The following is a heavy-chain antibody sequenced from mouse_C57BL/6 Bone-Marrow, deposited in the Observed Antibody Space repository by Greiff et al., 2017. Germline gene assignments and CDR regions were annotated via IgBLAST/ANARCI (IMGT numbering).Heavy chain of an antibody. D-gene: IGHD2-3*01. Sequence: VQLLQPGAELVKPGASVMLSCKASGYTFTSYWMHWVKQRPGQGLEWIGMIHPNSGSTNYNEKFKSKATLTVDKSASTAYMQLSSLTSEDSAVXYCARDDGYYVWYFDVWGTGTTVTVSS. CDR3: ARDDGYYVWYFDV. V-gene: IGHV1-64*01. CDR2: IHPNSGST. CDR1: GYTFTSYW. J-gene: IGHJ1*03.